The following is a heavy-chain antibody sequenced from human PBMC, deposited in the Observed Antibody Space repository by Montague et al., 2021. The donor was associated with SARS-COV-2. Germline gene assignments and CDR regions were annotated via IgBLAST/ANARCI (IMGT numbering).Heavy chain of an antibody. Sequence: SETLSLTCTVSGGSISSSSYYWGWIRQPPGKGLEWIGSIFYSGSTYYNTSLKSRVTISVDTSKNQFSLRLSSVTAADTAVYYCASLPFFYDSTHAFDIWGQGTMVTVSS. CDR2: IFYSGST. D-gene: IGHD3-22*01. J-gene: IGHJ3*02. CDR1: GGSISSSSYY. V-gene: IGHV4-39*01. CDR3: ASLPFFYDSTHAFDI.